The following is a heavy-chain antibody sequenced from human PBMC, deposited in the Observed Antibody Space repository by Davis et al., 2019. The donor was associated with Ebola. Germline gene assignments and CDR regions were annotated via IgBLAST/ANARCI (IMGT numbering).Heavy chain of an antibody. J-gene: IGHJ3*01. CDR3: ARQWTLRDAFDV. CDR1: GGSISSFY. Sequence: PSETLSLTCTVSGGSISSFYWSWIRQPPGKGLEWIGYVYYSGAIYYSGTTNYNPSIKSRLSMSLDTSKNQFSLKLSSVSAADTAVYYCARQWTLRDAFDVWGQGTVVTVSS. V-gene: IGHV4-59*08. CDR2: VYYSGAIYYSGTT. D-gene: IGHD2-15*01.